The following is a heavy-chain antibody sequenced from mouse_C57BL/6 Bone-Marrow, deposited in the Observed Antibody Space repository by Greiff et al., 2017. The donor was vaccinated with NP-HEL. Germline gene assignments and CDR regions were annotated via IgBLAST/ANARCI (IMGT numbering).Heavy chain of an antibody. CDR3: ARLGDYGDWYFDV. CDR1: GFTFTDYY. D-gene: IGHD2-4*01. Sequence: EVQGVESGGGLVQPGGSLSLSCAASGFTFTDYYMSWVRQPPGKALEWLGFIRNKANGYTTEYSASVKGRFTISRDNSQSILYLQMNALRAEDSATYYCARLGDYGDWYFDVWGTGTTVTVSS. CDR2: IRNKANGYTT. J-gene: IGHJ1*03. V-gene: IGHV7-3*01.